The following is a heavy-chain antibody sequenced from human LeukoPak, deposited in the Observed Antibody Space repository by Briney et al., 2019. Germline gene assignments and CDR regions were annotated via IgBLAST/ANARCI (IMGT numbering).Heavy chain of an antibody. Sequence: GGCLRLSCAASGFTVSDNYMTWVRQAPGKGLEWVSSIYSAGATHYAESVKGRFTISRDNSKNTLYLQMNSLRAEDMAVYYCARIEWERLGRAFDIWGQGTMVTVSS. V-gene: IGHV3-53*01. CDR3: ARIEWERLGRAFDI. J-gene: IGHJ3*02. D-gene: IGHD1-26*01. CDR1: GFTVSDNY. CDR2: IYSAGAT.